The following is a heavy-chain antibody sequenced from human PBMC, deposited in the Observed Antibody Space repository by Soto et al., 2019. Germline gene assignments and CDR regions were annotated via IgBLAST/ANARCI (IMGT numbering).Heavy chain of an antibody. CDR2: ISSSSRTI. D-gene: IGHD4-17*01. J-gene: IGHJ4*02. CDR1: GFTFSSYS. Sequence: EVQLVESGGGLVQPGGSLRLSCAASGFTFSSYSMNWVRQAPGKGLECVSYISSSSRTIYYADSVKGRFTISRDNAKNSLYLQMNSLRDEDTAVYYCARAHGDYLNSDYWGQGTLVTVSS. CDR3: ARAHGDYLNSDY. V-gene: IGHV3-48*02.